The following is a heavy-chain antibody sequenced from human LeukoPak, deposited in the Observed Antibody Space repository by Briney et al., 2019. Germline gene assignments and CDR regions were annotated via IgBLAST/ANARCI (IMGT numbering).Heavy chain of an antibody. CDR2: IYYSGST. D-gene: IGHD6-19*01. Sequence: SGTLSLTCTVSGGSISSSSYYWGWIRQPPGKGLEWIGSIYYSGSTYYNPSLKSRVTISVDTSKNQFSLKLSSVTAADTAVYYCASGVQVAGTWVDYWGQGTLVTVSS. V-gene: IGHV4-39*07. J-gene: IGHJ4*02. CDR1: GGSISSSSYY. CDR3: ASGVQVAGTWVDY.